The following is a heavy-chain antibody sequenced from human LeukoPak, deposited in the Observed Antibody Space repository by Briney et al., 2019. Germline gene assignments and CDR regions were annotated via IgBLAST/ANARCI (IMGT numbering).Heavy chain of an antibody. Sequence: GRSLRLSCAASGFTFSSYGMHWVRQAPGKGLEWVAVISYDGSNKYYADSVKGRFTISRDNSKNTLYLQMNSLRAEDTAVYYCAKPKWELLHFDYWGQGTLVTVSS. CDR3: AKPKWELLHFDY. CDR1: GFTFSSYG. V-gene: IGHV3-30*18. D-gene: IGHD1-26*01. CDR2: ISYDGSNK. J-gene: IGHJ4*02.